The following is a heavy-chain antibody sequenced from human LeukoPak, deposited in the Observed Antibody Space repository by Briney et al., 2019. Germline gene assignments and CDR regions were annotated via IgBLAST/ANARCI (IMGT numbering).Heavy chain of an antibody. V-gene: IGHV3-23*01. D-gene: IGHD3-9*01. J-gene: IGHJ6*03. CDR1: GFTFTSYT. CDR2: ITGSGGST. CDR3: AKDQGDLLTGYYSYYYYYMDV. Sequence: GGSLRHSCAASGFTFTSYTMSWVRQAPGKGLEWVSAITGSGGSTYYADSVKGRFTISRDNSKNTLFLQMNSLRAEDTAVYYCAKDQGDLLTGYYSYYYYYMDVWGKGTTVTVSS.